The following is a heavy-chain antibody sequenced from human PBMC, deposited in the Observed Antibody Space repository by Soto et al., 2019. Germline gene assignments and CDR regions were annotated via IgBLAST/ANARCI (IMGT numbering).Heavy chain of an antibody. J-gene: IGHJ6*02. CDR2: IYYSGST. D-gene: IGHD1-26*01. Sequence: QLQLQESGPGLVKPSETLSLTCTAARGSISSSSYYWGWIRQPPGKGLEWIASIYYSGSTFYNPSLKSRVTISIDTSRNQFSLKLTSVTAADTGLYYCARLGGSGKFYYVRDVWGPGTTVIVSS. CDR3: ARLGGSGKFYYVRDV. V-gene: IGHV4-39*01. CDR1: RGSISSSSYY.